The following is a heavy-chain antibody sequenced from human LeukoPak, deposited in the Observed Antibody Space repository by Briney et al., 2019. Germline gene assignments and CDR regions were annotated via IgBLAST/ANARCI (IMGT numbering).Heavy chain of an antibody. CDR3: ARQCGSLCPFDY. CDR1: GGTFSSYA. Sequence: SVRVSCKASGGTFSSYAISWVRQAPGQGLEWMGGIIPIFGTANYAQKLQGRVTMTTDTSTSTAYMELRSLRSDDTAVYYCARQCGSLCPFDYWGQGTLVTVSS. V-gene: IGHV1-69*05. J-gene: IGHJ4*02. CDR2: IIPIFGTA. D-gene: IGHD1-26*01.